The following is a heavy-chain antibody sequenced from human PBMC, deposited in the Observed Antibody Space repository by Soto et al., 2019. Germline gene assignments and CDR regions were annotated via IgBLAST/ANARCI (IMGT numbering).Heavy chain of an antibody. D-gene: IGHD2-8*01. CDR3: ARDPGAYCTNGVCHYYYYGMDV. V-gene: IGHV4-59*01. J-gene: IGHJ6*02. Sequence: PSETLSLTCTVSGGSISSYYWSWIRQPPGKGLEWIGYIYYSGSTNYNPSLKSRVTISVDTSKNQFSLKLSSVTAADTAVYYCARDPGAYCTNGVCHYYYYGMDVWGQGTTVTVS. CDR2: IYYSGST. CDR1: GGSISSYY.